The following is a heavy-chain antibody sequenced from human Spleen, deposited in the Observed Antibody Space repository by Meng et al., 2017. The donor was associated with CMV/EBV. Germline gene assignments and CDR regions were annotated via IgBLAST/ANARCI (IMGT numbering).Heavy chain of an antibody. D-gene: IGHD2-2*01. V-gene: IGHV1-69*10. CDR1: GYTFSGYY. CDR3: ARAAPPRGRACSSTSCYYYSYGMDV. J-gene: IGHJ6*02. Sequence: SVKVSCKAAGYTFSGYYIHSVRQAPGQRLEWMGGIIPILGIANYAKKSQGRVTITSFKSTSTAYMELSSLRSEDTAVYYCARAAPPRGRACSSTSCYYYSYGMDVWGQGTTVTVSS. CDR2: IIPILGIA.